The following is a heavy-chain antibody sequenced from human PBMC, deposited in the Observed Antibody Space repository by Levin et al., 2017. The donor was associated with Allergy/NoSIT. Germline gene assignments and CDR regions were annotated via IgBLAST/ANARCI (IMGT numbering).Heavy chain of an antibody. D-gene: IGHD3-22*01. CDR3: ARHLHPYYYDSSGPGAFDP. J-gene: IGHJ5*02. CDR1: GGSISSSSYY. V-gene: IGHV4-39*01. Sequence: SETLSLTCTVSGGSISSSSYYWGWIRQPPGKGLEWIGSIYYSGSTYYNPSLKSRVTISVDTSKNQFSLKLSSVTAADTAVYYCARHLHPYYYDSSGPGAFDPWGQGTLVTVSS. CDR2: IYYSGST.